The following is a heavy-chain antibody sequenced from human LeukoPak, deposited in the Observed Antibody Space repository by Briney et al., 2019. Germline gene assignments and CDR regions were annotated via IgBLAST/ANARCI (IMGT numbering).Heavy chain of an antibody. V-gene: IGHV3-23*01. J-gene: IGHJ5*02. Sequence: GGSLRLSCAASGFTFSSCAMSWVRQAPGKGLEWVSAISGSGASTYYADSVKGRFTISRDNSKNTLYLQMNSLRAEDTAIYYCARQAIGPGPDKNWFDPWGQGTLVTVSS. CDR1: GFTFSSCA. CDR2: ISGSGAST. CDR3: ARQAIGPGPDKNWFDP.